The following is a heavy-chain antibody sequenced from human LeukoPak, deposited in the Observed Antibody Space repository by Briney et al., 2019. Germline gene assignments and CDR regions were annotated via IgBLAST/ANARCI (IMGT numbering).Heavy chain of an antibody. CDR2: INRDGGST. CDR1: GFTFSTYW. Sequence: GGSLRLSCAASGFTFSTYWMHWVRHAPGKGLVWVSRINRDGGSTSYADSVKGRFTISRDNAKNTLYLQMNSLRAEDTAVYYCARDRETYYDILTGYYTLGDAFDIWGEGTMVTVSS. J-gene: IGHJ3*02. D-gene: IGHD3-9*01. V-gene: IGHV3-74*01. CDR3: ARDRETYYDILTGYYTLGDAFDI.